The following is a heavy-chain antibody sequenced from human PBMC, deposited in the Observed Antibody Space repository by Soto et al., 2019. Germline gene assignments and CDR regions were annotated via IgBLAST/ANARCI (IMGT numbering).Heavy chain of an antibody. CDR2: IYSGGST. V-gene: IGHV3-53*01. Sequence: GGSLRLSCAASGFTVSSNYMSWVRQAPGKGLEWVSVIYSGGSTYYADSVKGRFTISRDNSKNTLYLQMNSLRAEDTAVYYCATMTKYSYGSAGYFDYWGQGTLVTVSS. CDR1: GFTVSSNY. J-gene: IGHJ4*02. CDR3: ATMTKYSYGSAGYFDY. D-gene: IGHD5-18*01.